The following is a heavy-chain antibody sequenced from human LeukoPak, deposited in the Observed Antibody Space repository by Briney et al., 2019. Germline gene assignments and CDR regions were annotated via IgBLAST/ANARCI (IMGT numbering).Heavy chain of an antibody. D-gene: IGHD3-22*01. CDR1: GDSFIGSY. CDR3: ARRRYFDSPVYNPTYYLDN. V-gene: IGHV4-59*01. J-gene: IGHJ4*02. CDR2: IYYPVDT. Sequence: SETLSLTCTVSGDSFIGSYWSWIRQAPGKGLEWIGYIYYPVDTNYNPSLQSRVTISADVSKKQFSLRLTSVTAADTAVYYCARRRYFDSPVYNPTYYLDNGGRGLLVTVPS.